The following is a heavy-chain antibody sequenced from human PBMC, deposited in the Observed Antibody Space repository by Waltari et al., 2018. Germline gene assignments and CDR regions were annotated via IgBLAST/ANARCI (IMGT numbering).Heavy chain of an antibody. CDR3: ARAAAGTEYYGMDV. J-gene: IGHJ6*02. CDR1: GYTFTGYY. Sequence: QVQLVQSGAEVKKPGASVKVSCRASGYTFTGYYMHWVRQAPGQGLEWMGWINPNSGGTNYAQKFQGWVTMTRDTSISTAYMELSRLRSDDTAVYYCARAAAGTEYYGMDVWGQGTTITVSS. D-gene: IGHD6-13*01. CDR2: INPNSGGT. V-gene: IGHV1-2*04.